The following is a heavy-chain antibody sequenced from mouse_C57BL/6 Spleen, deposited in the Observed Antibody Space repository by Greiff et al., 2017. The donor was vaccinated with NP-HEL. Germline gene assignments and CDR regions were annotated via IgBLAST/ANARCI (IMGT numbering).Heavy chain of an antibody. CDR1: GFTFSSYA. D-gene: IGHD1-1*01. Sequence: VQLKESGGGLVKPGGSLKLSCAASGFTFSSYALSWVRQTPEKRLEWVATISDGGSYTYYPDNVQGRFTISRDNAKNNLYLQMSHLKSEDTAMYDCARDGYYGSSYDRFAYWGQGTLVTVSA. J-gene: IGHJ3*01. V-gene: IGHV5-4*01. CDR2: ISDGGSYT. CDR3: ARDGYYGSSYDRFAY.